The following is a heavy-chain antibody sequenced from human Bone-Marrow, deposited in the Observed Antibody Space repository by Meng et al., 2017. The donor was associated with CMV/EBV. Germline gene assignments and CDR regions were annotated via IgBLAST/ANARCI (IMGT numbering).Heavy chain of an antibody. V-gene: IGHV3-53*01. CDR2: TYPGGTT. D-gene: IGHD3-3*01. CDR1: GFSVSNMY. CDR3: AKDLSVNQIEWLWGAESDY. Sequence: GGSLRLSCAASGFSVSNMYMSWVRQAPGKGPEWVSFTYPGGTTYYTDSVKGRFTISRDNSKNTLYLQMNSLRAEDTAVYYCAKDLSVNQIEWLWGAESDYWGQGTLVTVSS. J-gene: IGHJ4*02.